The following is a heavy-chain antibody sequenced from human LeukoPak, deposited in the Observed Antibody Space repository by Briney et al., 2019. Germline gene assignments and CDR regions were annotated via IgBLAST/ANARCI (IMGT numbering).Heavy chain of an antibody. J-gene: IGHJ4*02. Sequence: GGSLRLSCAASGFTFSNFWMHWVRQAPGKGLVWVSGIDTAGSATRYADSVKGRFTISRDSAKNTLFLQINSLRAEDTAVYYCARTGGWLSNFDFWGQGSLVTVSS. CDR2: IDTAGSAT. CDR3: ARTGGWLSNFDF. D-gene: IGHD5-24*01. V-gene: IGHV3-74*01. CDR1: GFTFSNFW.